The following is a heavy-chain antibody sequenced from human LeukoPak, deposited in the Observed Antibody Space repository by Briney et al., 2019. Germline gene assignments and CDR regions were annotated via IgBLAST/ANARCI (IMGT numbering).Heavy chain of an antibody. V-gene: IGHV3-7*01. CDR2: IKQDGSEK. CDR1: GFTFSSYW. Sequence: PGGSLRLSCAASGFTFSSYWMSWVRQAPGKGLEWVANIKQDGSEKYYVDSVKGRFTISRDNAKNSLYLQMNSLRAEDTAVYYCARDPGYCSGGGCYYYWGQGTLVTVSS. D-gene: IGHD2-15*01. J-gene: IGHJ4*02. CDR3: ARDPGYCSGGGCYYY.